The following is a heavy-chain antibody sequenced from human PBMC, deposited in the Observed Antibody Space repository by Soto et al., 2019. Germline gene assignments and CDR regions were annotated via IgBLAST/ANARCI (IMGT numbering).Heavy chain of an antibody. J-gene: IGHJ4*02. CDR1: RFTFTSYW. CDR3: TTDIGATWYVHNFDY. V-gene: IGHV3-7*03. Sequence: EVQLVESGGGLVQAGGSLRLSCAASRFTFTSYWMSWVRQAPGKGLEWVANIKQDGSERYYVDSVKGRFTISRDNAKNSLFLQMNSLETEDTAVYYCTTDIGATWYVHNFDYWGQGTLVTVSA. CDR2: IKQDGSER. D-gene: IGHD6-13*01.